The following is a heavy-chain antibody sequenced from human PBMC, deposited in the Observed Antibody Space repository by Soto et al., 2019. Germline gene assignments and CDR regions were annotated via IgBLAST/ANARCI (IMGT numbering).Heavy chain of an antibody. J-gene: IGHJ1*01. CDR1: GGTFSSYA. CDR3: ARAPVDCSGGSCYWAAESFQH. CDR2: IIPIFGTA. Sequence: QVQLVQSGAEVKKPGSSVKVSCKASGGTFSSYAISWVRQAPGQGLEWMGGIIPIFGTANYAQKFQGRVTIAADESTSTAYMELSSLRSEDTAVYYCARAPVDCSGGSCYWAAESFQHWGQGTLVTVSS. V-gene: IGHV1-69*12. D-gene: IGHD2-15*01.